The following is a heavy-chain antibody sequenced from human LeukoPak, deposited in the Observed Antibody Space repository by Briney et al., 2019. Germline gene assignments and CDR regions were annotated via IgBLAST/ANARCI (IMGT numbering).Heavy chain of an antibody. CDR1: GGTFSSYA. Sequence: SVKVSCKASGGTFSSYAISWVRRAPGQGLEWMGRIIPIFGTANYAQKFQGRVTITTDESTSTAYMELSSLRSEDTAVYYCAYDYVWGSYRYYFDYWGQGTLVTVSS. CDR3: AYDYVWGSYRYYFDY. D-gene: IGHD3-16*02. J-gene: IGHJ4*02. CDR2: IIPIFGTA. V-gene: IGHV1-69*05.